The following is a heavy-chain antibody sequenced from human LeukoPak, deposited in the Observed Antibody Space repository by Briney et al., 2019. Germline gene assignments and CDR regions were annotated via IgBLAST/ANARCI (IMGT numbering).Heavy chain of an antibody. V-gene: IGHV1-8*01. CDR3: ARRTTGWFDP. CDR2: MNPNSGNT. Sequence: ASVKVSCKASGYTFTSYDINWVRQAPGQGLEWMGWMNPNSGNTGYAQKFQGRVTMTRNTSISTAYMELSNLRSEDTAVYYCARRTTGWFDPWGQGTLVTVSS. J-gene: IGHJ5*02. CDR1: GYTFTSYD. D-gene: IGHD4-11*01.